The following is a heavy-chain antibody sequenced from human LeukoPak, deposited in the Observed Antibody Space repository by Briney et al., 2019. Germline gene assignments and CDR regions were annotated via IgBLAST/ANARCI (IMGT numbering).Heavy chain of an antibody. Sequence: SETLSFTCTVSGGSISSFYWSWIRQPPGKGLEWVGYIYYSGSTNYSPSLKSRVTISVDTSKNQFSLKLSSVTAADTAVYYCARGRGLRYQLLYRSWYYYGMDVWGQGTTVTVSS. D-gene: IGHD2-2*02. V-gene: IGHV4-59*01. CDR3: ARGRGLRYQLLYRSWYYYGMDV. CDR2: IYYSGST. CDR1: GGSISSFY. J-gene: IGHJ6*02.